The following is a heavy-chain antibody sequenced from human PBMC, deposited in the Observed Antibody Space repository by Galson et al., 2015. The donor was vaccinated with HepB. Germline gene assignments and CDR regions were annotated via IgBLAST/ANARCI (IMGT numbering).Heavy chain of an antibody. D-gene: IGHD3-22*01. CDR1: GFSLSTSGMC. CDR3: ARTQHNYDSSGYSDY. V-gene: IGHV2-70*11. J-gene: IGHJ4*02. Sequence: PALVKPTQTLTLTCTFSGFSLSTSGMCVSWIRQPPGKALGWLARIDWDDDKYYSTSLKTRLTISKDTSKNQVVLTMTNMDPVDTATYYCARTQHNYDSSGYSDYWGQGTLVTVSS. CDR2: IDWDDDK.